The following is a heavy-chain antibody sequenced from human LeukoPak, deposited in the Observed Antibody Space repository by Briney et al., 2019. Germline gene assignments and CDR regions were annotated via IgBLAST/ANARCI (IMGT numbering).Heavy chain of an antibody. D-gene: IGHD6-13*01. Sequence: GGSLRLSCAASGFIFSDYYMSWIRQAPGKGLEWVSYISSTSSYTAYADSVKGRSTISRDNAKNSLYLQMNSLRAEDTAVYFCVKATNTATGTPTLAIDYWGQGTLVTVSS. CDR1: GFIFSDYY. CDR3: VKATNTATGTPTLAIDY. J-gene: IGHJ4*02. CDR2: ISSTSSYT. V-gene: IGHV3-11*05.